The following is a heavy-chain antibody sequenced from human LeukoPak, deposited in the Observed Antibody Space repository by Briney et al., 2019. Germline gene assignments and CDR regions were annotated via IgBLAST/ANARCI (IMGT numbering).Heavy chain of an antibody. CDR3: ARDRYGDYGFDY. D-gene: IGHD4-17*01. V-gene: IGHV3-21*01. CDR1: GFTFSSYV. J-gene: IGHJ4*02. Sequence: PGGSLRLSCAASGFTFSSYVMSWVRQAPGKGLEWVSSISSSSSYIYYADSVKGRFTISRDNAKSSLYLQMNSLRAEDTAVYYCARDRYGDYGFDYWGQGTQVTVSS. CDR2: ISSSSSYI.